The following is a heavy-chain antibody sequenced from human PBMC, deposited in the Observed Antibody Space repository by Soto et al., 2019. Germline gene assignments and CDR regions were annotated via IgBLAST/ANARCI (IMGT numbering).Heavy chain of an antibody. Sequence: QLQLQESGPGLVKPSETLSLTCTVSGGSISSSSYYWGWIRQPPGKGLAWIGYIHYGGNSFYTPFLKPRVTDTLDTPNIQFSLKLNSVTAADTAVYYCARRPSLRNFDWLGAPNPFELWGRGTLVTVSS. D-gene: IGHD3-9*01. CDR3: ARRPSLRNFDWLGAPNPFEL. CDR1: GGSISSSSYY. V-gene: IGHV4-39*01. J-gene: IGHJ2*01. CDR2: IHYGGNS.